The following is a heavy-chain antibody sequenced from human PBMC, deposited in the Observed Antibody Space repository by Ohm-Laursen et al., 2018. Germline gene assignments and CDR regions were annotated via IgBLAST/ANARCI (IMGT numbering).Heavy chain of an antibody. CDR1: GFTFSDYY. Sequence: SLRLSCTAPGFTFSDYYMSWIRQAPGKGLEWVSYISSSGSTIYYADSVKGRFTISRDNAKNSLYLQMNSLRAEDTAVYYCARDESTTGSYGLDYWGQGTLVTVSS. CDR2: ISSSGSTI. J-gene: IGHJ4*02. D-gene: IGHD5-18*01. V-gene: IGHV3-11*01. CDR3: ARDESTTGSYGLDY.